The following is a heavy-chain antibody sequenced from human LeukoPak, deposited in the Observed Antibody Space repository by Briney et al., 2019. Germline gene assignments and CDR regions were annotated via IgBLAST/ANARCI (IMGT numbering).Heavy chain of an antibody. Sequence: SETLSLTCTVSGGSISSYYWSWIRQPPGKGLEWIGYIYYSGSTNYNPSLKSRVTIPVDTSKNQFSLKLSSVTAADTAVYYCAASGYNAYFDYWGQGTLVTVSS. V-gene: IGHV4-59*01. J-gene: IGHJ4*02. CDR3: AASGYNAYFDY. D-gene: IGHD5-24*01. CDR1: GGSISSYY. CDR2: IYYSGST.